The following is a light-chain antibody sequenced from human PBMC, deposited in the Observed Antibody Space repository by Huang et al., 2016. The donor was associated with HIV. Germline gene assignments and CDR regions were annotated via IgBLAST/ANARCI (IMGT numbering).Light chain of an antibody. CDR2: WAS. CDR1: QRILYNSDKKNY. V-gene: IGKV4-1*01. Sequence: DIVMTQSPDSLAVSLGERATINCKYSQRILYNSDKKNYLAWYQQKPGQPPKLLIYWASTRESGFPDRFSGRGSGTYFTLTISSLQAGDVAVYYCQQYYGSPPTFGQGTKVEIK. J-gene: IGKJ1*01. CDR3: QQYYGSPPT.